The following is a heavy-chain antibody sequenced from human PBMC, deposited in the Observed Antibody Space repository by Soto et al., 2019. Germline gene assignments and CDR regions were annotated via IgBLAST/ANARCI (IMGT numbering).Heavy chain of an antibody. CDR1: GFTFSSYS. V-gene: IGHV3-48*01. J-gene: IGHJ6*03. CDR2: ISSSSSTI. Sequence: GGSLRLSCAASGFTFSSYSMNWVRQAPGKGLEWVSYISSSSSTIYYADSVKGRFTISRDNAKNSLYLQMNSLRAEDMAVYYCASLWALGYCSSTSCYYYYYMDVWGKGTTVTVSS. D-gene: IGHD2-2*01. CDR3: ASLWALGYCSSTSCYYYYYMDV.